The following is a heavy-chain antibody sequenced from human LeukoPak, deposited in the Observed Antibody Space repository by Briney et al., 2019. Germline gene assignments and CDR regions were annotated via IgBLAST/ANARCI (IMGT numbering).Heavy chain of an antibody. CDR2: ISGSGGST. CDR1: GFTFSSYA. V-gene: IGHV3-23*01. J-gene: IGHJ4*02. D-gene: IGHD2-21*02. CDR3: ARGVLAHGVTATLDD. Sequence: GGSLRLSCAASGFTFSSYAMSWVRQAPGKGLEWVSAISGSGGSTYYADSVKGRFTISRDNSKNTLYLQMNSLRAEDTAVYYCARGVLAHGVTATLDDWGQGTLVTVSS.